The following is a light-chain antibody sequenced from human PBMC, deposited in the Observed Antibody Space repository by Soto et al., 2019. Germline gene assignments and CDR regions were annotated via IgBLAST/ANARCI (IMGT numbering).Light chain of an antibody. J-gene: IGKJ1*01. V-gene: IGKV4-1*01. Sequence: DVVMTQSPDSLAVSLGERATVNCRSNQSLLYNVNNKDYLAWYQLKPGQPPRLLISWASTRESGVPDRFSGSGSGTDFTLTISSLQAEDVAIYYCQQYYTRPRTFGQGTKVEIK. CDR3: QQYYTRPRT. CDR2: WAS. CDR1: QSLLYNVNNKDY.